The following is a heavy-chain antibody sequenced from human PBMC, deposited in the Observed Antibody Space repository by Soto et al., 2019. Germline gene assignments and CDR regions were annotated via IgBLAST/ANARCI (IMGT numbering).Heavy chain of an antibody. CDR3: VSQRTSVLTQAYFDY. CDR2: VYYRGRS. CDR1: VGYVSNSNYS. J-gene: IGHJ4*02. Sequence: SSGTLSLTCTVSVGYVSNSNYSWGWIRQSPGKGLEWIGSVYYRGRSYSKSSVKSRVTISVDTSKNQFSLNLNSVTASDAAVYYCVSQRTSVLTQAYFDYWGPGAMVTVSS. D-gene: IGHD2-8*01. V-gene: IGHV4-39*01.